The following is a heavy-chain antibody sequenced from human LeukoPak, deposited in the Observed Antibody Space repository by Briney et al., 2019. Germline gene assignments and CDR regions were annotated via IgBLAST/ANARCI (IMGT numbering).Heavy chain of an antibody. CDR3: ASIAVAGTLYFQH. CDR1: GGTFSSYA. D-gene: IGHD6-19*01. V-gene: IGHV1-69*04. CDR2: IIPILGIA. J-gene: IGHJ1*01. Sequence: GSSVKVSCKASGGTFSSYAISWVRQAPGQGLEWMGRIIPILGIANYAQKFQGRVTITADKSTSTAYMELSSLGSEDTAVYYCASIAVAGTLYFQHWGQGTLVTVSS.